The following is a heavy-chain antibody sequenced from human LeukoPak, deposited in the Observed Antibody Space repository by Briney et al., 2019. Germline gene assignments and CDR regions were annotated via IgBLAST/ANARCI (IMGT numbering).Heavy chain of an antibody. CDR3: AKAYGPQGAARAPIPDEEGAFDI. D-gene: IGHD6-6*01. V-gene: IGHV3-48*01. CDR2: ISSSSNTI. J-gene: IGHJ3*02. Sequence: GGSLRLSCAASGFTFSDYSMNWVRQAPGKGLEWVSYISSSSNTIHYADSVKGRFTISRDNAKNSLYLQMNSLRAEDMALYYCAKAYGPQGAARAPIPDEEGAFDIWGQGTMVTVSS. CDR1: GFTFSDYS.